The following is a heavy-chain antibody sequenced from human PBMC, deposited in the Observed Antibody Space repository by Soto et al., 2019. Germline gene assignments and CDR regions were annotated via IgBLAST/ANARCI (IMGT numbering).Heavy chain of an antibody. V-gene: IGHV3-21*01. CDR3: ARVPVALKSGWFGP. CDR1: GFSFSTYS. J-gene: IGHJ5*02. Sequence: GGSLRLSCVDSGFSFSTYSMAWVRQAPGRGLEWVSSISSASSFIYYADSLKGRFTISRDNAKNSLFLHMNSLRAEDTAVYYCARVPVALKSGWFGPWGQGTLVTVSS. CDR2: ISSASSFI.